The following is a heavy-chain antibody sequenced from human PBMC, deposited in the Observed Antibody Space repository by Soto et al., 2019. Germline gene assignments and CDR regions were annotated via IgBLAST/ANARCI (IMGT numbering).Heavy chain of an antibody. CDR2: IYFTGTT. Sequence: SETLSLTGTVSGHSLSSGVYYWSWIRQHPGKGLEWVGYIYFTGTTLYNPSLKSRLAISVDTSKNQFSLKLTSVTAADTAVYYCARDWGSSGWPNWGQGVLVTVSS. J-gene: IGHJ4*02. CDR3: ARDWGSSGWPN. D-gene: IGHD6-19*01. V-gene: IGHV4-31*03. CDR1: GHSLSSGVYY.